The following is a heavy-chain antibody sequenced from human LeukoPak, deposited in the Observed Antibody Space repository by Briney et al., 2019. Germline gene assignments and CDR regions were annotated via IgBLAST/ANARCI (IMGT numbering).Heavy chain of an antibody. J-gene: IGHJ4*02. Sequence: ASVKVSCKASGYTFTSYAMDWVRQAPGQGLEWMGWINTNTGNPTYAQGFTGRFVFSLDTSVSTAYLQISSLKAGDTAVYYCARVFDYYGSGSALDYWGQGTLVTVSS. V-gene: IGHV7-4-1*02. CDR2: INTNTGNP. CDR3: ARVFDYYGSGSALDY. D-gene: IGHD3-10*01. CDR1: GYTFTSYA.